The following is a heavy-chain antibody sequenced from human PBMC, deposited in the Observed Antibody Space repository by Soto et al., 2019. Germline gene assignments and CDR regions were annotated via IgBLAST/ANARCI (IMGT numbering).Heavy chain of an antibody. CDR2: ILPVFGTT. CDR1: GDTSSNYG. V-gene: IGHV1-69*06. Sequence: SVKVSCKASGDTSSNYGVRWVRQAPGQGLAWMGGILPVFGTTTYARNFQGRITITADKSTSTVYMELTSLRSDDTATYYCARDPDEVVGTDYHYYGMDVWDQGATVTVSS. D-gene: IGHD1-26*01. CDR3: ARDPDEVVGTDYHYYGMDV. J-gene: IGHJ6*02.